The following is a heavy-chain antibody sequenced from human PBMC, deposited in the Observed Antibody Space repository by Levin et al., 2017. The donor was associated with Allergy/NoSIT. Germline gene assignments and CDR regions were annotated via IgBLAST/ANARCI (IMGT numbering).Heavy chain of an antibody. V-gene: IGHV3-23*01. CDR3: AKDAGFSGYDYSPDAFDI. CDR2: ISGSGGST. CDR1: GFTFSSYA. Sequence: LSLTCAASGFTFSSYAMSWVRQAPGKGLEWVSAISGSGGSTYYADSVKGRFTISRDNSKNTLYLQMNSLRAEDTAVYYCAKDAGFSGYDYSPDAFDIWGQGTMVTVSS. J-gene: IGHJ3*02. D-gene: IGHD5-12*01.